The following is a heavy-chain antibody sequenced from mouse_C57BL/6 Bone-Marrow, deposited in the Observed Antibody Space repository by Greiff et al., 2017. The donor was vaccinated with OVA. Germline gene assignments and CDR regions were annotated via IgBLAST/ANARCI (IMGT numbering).Heavy chain of an antibody. Sequence: DVMLVESGGDLVQPGGSLKLSCAASGFTFSSYGMSWVRQTPDKRLEWVATISSGGSYTYYPDSVKGRFTISRDNAKNTLYLQMSSLKSEYTAMYYCARQKDYYGSSYGWYFDVWGTGTTVTVSS. D-gene: IGHD1-1*01. CDR2: ISSGGSYT. J-gene: IGHJ1*03. CDR1: GFTFSSYG. V-gene: IGHV5-6*02. CDR3: ARQKDYYGSSYGWYFDV.